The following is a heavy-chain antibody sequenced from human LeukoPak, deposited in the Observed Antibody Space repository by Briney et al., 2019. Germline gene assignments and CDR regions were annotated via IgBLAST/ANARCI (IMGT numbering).Heavy chain of an antibody. CDR3: ARYDSSNFDY. D-gene: IGHD3-22*01. J-gene: IGHJ4*02. Sequence: SETLSLTCTVSGGSISSGDYYWSWIRQPPGKGLEWIGYIYYSGSTYYNPSLKSRVTISIDTSKNQFSLKLSSVTAADTAVYYCARYDSSNFDYWGQGTLVTVSS. CDR2: IYYSGST. V-gene: IGHV4-30-4*01. CDR1: GGSISSGDYY.